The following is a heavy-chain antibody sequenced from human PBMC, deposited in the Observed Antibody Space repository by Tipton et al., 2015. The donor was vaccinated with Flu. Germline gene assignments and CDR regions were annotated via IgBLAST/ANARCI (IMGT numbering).Heavy chain of an antibody. J-gene: IGHJ6*02. Sequence: SLRLSCAASGFTFDDYAMHWVRQAPGKGLEWVSGISWNSGGIGYADSVKGRFTISRDNAKNSLYLQMNSLRAEDTALYYCAKDIRIVGATHRSNYYYYGMDVWGQGTTVTVSS. V-gene: IGHV3-9*01. CDR1: GFTFDDYA. CDR3: AKDIRIVGATHRSNYYYYGMDV. D-gene: IGHD1-26*01. CDR2: ISWNSGGI.